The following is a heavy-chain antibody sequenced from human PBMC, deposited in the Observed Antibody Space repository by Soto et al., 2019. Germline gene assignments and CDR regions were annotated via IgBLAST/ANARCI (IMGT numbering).Heavy chain of an antibody. CDR2: ISSTTNYI. CDR3: ARESEDLTSNFDC. J-gene: IGHJ4*02. Sequence: PGGYLRLCCAASGFTFTRYSMNLVRQAPGKGVEWVSSISSTTNYIYYGDSMKGRFTISRDNAKNSLYLEMNSLRAEDTAVYYCARESEDLTSNFDCWGQGTLVTVSS. CDR1: GFTFTRYS. V-gene: IGHV3-21*06.